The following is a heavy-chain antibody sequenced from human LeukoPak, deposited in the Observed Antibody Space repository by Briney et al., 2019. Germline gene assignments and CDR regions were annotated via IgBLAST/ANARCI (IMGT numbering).Heavy chain of an antibody. D-gene: IGHD2-21*02. CDR2: IYTGGST. Sequence: PSETLSLTCTVSGGSISDYSWTWIRQPAGKGLEWIGRIYTGGSTNYNPSLKSRVTTSVDTSKNQFSLNLSSVTAADTAVYYCARGTLRGRVTYYFDYWGQGALVTVSS. J-gene: IGHJ4*02. CDR3: ARGTLRGRVTYYFDY. V-gene: IGHV4-4*07. CDR1: GGSISDYS.